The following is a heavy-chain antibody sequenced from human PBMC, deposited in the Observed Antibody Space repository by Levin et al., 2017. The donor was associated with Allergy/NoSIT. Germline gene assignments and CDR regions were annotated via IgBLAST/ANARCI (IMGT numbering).Heavy chain of an antibody. CDR3: TWVNTETTIGY. J-gene: IGHJ4*02. D-gene: IGHD4-17*01. V-gene: IGHV3-15*01. CDR1: GFTFTYAY. CDR2: IKSKTGGGTT. Sequence: MAGGSLRLSCAASGFTFTYAYMSWVRQAPGKGLEWVGRIKSKTGGGTTDYATPVKGRFTISRDDSKNTVYLQMNSLKTEDTAVYYCTWVNTETTIGYWGQGTLVTVSS.